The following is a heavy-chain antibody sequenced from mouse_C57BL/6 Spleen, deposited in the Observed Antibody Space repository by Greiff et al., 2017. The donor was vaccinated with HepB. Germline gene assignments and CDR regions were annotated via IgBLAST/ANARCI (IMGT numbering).Heavy chain of an antibody. D-gene: IGHD3-3*01. V-gene: IGHV1-76*01. CDR2: IYPGSGNT. Sequence: QVQLQQSGAELVRPGASVKLSCKASGYTFTDYYINWVKQRPGQGLEWIARIYPGSGNTYYNEKFKGKATLTAEKSSSTAYMQLSSLTSEDSAVYFCARGRDQGYWGQGTTLTVSS. CDR1: GYTFTDYY. CDR3: ARGRDQGY. J-gene: IGHJ2*01.